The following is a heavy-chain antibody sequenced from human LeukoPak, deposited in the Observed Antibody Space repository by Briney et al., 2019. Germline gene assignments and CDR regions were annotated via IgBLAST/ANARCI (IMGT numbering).Heavy chain of an antibody. CDR2: IYPGDSDT. V-gene: IGHV5-51*01. CDR1: GYSFTSYW. CDR3: ARLIMNGAGGPYYFDY. Sequence: GESLKISCKGSGYSFTSYWIGWVRQMPGKGLGWMGIIYPGDSDTRYSPSFQGQVTISADKSISTAYLQWSSLKASDTAMYYCARLIMNGAGGPYYFDYWGQGTLVTVSS. D-gene: IGHD3-16*01. J-gene: IGHJ4*02.